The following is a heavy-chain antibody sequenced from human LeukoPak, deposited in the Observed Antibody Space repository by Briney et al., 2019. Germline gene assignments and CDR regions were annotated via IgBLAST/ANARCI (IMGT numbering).Heavy chain of an antibody. CDR2: ISGSGSPK. D-gene: IGHD3-10*01. V-gene: IGHV3-48*03. Sequence: QSGGSLRLSCAASGFTFSSYEMNWVRQAPGKGLELISYISGSGSPKYYADSVKGRFTISRDNAKNSLYLQMNSLTAEDTAVYYCAREGRYYGSGSHRDGFDIRGQGTMVTVSS. CDR1: GFTFSSYE. CDR3: AREGRYYGSGSHRDGFDI. J-gene: IGHJ3*02.